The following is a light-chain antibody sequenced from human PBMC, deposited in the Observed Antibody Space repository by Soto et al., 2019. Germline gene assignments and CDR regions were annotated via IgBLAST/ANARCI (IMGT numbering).Light chain of an antibody. V-gene: IGKV3-20*01. Sequence: EIVLTQSPGTLSLSPGERATLSCRASQSVSSYLAWYQQKPGQAPRLLIYDASNRATGIPARFSGSGSGTDFTLTIGRLEPEDFAVYYCQQYGRSPTFGEGTRLEIK. CDR2: DAS. CDR3: QQYGRSPT. CDR1: QSVSSY. J-gene: IGKJ5*01.